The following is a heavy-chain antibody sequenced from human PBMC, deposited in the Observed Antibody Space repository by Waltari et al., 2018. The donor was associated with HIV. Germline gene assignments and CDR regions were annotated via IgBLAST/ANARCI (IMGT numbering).Heavy chain of an antibody. CDR2: IRSKANGYTT. Sequence: EVKLVESGGGLVQPGESLKLYCAASGFTFSRSAIHWVRQAPGKGLDWIGRIRSKANGYTTAYGASVKGRFIISRDDSKNTAYLQMSSLKTEDTALFYCTRLSGNDAFDVWGQGTLVTVSS. CDR1: GFTFSRSA. J-gene: IGHJ3*01. V-gene: IGHV3-73*02. CDR3: TRLSGNDAFDV. D-gene: IGHD1-1*01.